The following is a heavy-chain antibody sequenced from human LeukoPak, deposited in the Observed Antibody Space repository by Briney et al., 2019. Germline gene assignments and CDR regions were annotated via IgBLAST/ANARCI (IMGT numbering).Heavy chain of an antibody. D-gene: IGHD3-3*01. CDR1: GYPFISTG. Sequence: GASVKVSCKASGYPFISTGINWLRQAPGHGLEWMGWISPYNGNTNFAQHFQNRLTLTTDTSSRTSFMELRSLRYEDTATYYCARDHGGFWSGSAGFWGQGTPLTVSS. J-gene: IGHJ4*02. CDR3: ARDHGGFWSGSAGF. CDR2: ISPYNGNT. V-gene: IGHV1-18*01.